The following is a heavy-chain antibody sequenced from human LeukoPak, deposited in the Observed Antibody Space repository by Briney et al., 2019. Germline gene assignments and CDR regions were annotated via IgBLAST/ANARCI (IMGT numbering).Heavy chain of an antibody. CDR2: IYYSGST. CDR3: AREIAAAGIIY. V-gene: IGHV4-31*03. Sequence: SSVTLSLTCTISGGSISSGGYYWSWIRQHPGKGLEWIGYIYYSGSTYYNPSLKSRVTISVDTSKNQFSLKLSSVTAADTAVYYCAREIAAAGIIYWGQGTLVTVSS. D-gene: IGHD6-13*01. J-gene: IGHJ4*02. CDR1: GGSISSGGYY.